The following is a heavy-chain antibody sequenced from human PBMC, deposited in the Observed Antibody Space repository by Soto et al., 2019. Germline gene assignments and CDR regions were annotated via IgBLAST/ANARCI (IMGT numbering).Heavy chain of an antibody. D-gene: IGHD2-8*01. J-gene: IGHJ4*02. CDR2: ISYDGSNK. Sequence: QVQLVESGGGVVQPGRSLRLSCAASGFTFSSYAMHWVRQAAGKGLEWVAVISYDGSNKYYADSVKGRFTISRDNSKNTLYLQMNSLRAEDTAVYYCARDLSVYDTGYWGQGTLVTVSS. V-gene: IGHV3-30-3*01. CDR1: GFTFSSYA. CDR3: ARDLSVYDTGY.